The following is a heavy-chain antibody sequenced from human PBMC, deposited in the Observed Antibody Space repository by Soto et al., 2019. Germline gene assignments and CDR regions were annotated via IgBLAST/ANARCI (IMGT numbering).Heavy chain of an antibody. CDR1: GGSFSGYY. CDR2: INHSGST. J-gene: IGHJ6*02. V-gene: IGHV4-34*01. Sequence: PSETLSLTCAVYGGSFSGYYWSWIRQPPGKGLEWIGEINHSGSTNYNPSLKSRVTISVDTSKNQFSLKLSSVTAADTAVYYCARGNRKKQQLVPRGYYYYGMDVWGQGTTVTVSS. D-gene: IGHD6-13*01. CDR3: ARGNRKKQQLVPRGYYYYGMDV.